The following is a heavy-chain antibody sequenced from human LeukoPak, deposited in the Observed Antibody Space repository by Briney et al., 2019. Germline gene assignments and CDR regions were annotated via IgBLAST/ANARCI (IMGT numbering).Heavy chain of an antibody. J-gene: IGHJ4*02. CDR2: IDHSGRT. Sequence: PSETLSLTCAVYGGSFSGYYWSWIRQPPGKGLEWIAEIDHSGRTNFNRSLKSRVTTSVDTSKNHFSLKLSSVTAADTAVYYCARKGLTKPLSVAVDFDSWAQGTLVTVS. D-gene: IGHD6-19*01. CDR3: ARKGLTKPLSVAVDFDS. CDR1: GGSFSGYY. V-gene: IGHV4-34*01.